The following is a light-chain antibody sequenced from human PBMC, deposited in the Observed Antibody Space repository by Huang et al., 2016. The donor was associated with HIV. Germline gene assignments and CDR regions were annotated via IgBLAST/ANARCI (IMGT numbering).Light chain of an antibody. V-gene: IGKV1-9*01. Sequence: IQLTQSPSSLSLYVGDKVTITCRASQGIPNYVAWYQQRPGKAPKLLIYAASTLQNGVPSRLSGSGSGADFALSIANVQPEDSATYYCQQFSSYPLTFGGGTKVEIK. CDR3: QQFSSYPLT. J-gene: IGKJ4*01. CDR2: AAS. CDR1: QGIPNY.